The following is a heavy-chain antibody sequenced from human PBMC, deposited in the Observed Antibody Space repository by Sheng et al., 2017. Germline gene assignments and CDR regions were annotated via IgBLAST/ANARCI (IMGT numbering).Heavy chain of an antibody. CDR3: ARAPLSMRTRAWFDF. J-gene: IGHJ4*02. CDR1: GGSFSGFY. V-gene: IGHV4-34*02. D-gene: IGHD1-1*01. CDR2: IDERGST. Sequence: QVQLQQWGAGLLKPSETLSLTCAVSGGSFSGFYWSWIRQSPGKGLEWIGEIDERGSTSYNPPPSRVDPRCXWTRRRTKFSLRVRSVTAADTAVYYCARAPLSMRTRAWFDFWGQGTLVIVSS.